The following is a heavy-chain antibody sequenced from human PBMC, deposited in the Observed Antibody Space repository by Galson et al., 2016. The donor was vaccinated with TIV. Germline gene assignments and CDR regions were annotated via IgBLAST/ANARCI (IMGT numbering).Heavy chain of an antibody. CDR2: VSLGDSVT. V-gene: IGHV5-51*01. J-gene: IGHJ4*02. D-gene: IGHD1-26*01. CDR1: GYGFVDYW. Sequence: QSGAEVKKPGESLKISCKHSGYGFVDYWIVWVRQRPGKGLEWMGIVSLGDSVTGYSPSFQGQVAISADKSSNTAYLQWSSLQASDTAMYYCARTAGGIDQWGQGTLVTVSS. CDR3: ARTAGGIDQ.